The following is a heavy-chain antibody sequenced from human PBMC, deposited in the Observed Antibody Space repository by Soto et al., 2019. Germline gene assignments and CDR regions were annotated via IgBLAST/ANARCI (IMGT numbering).Heavy chain of an antibody. CDR3: ARYVWHAFRE. Sequence: QVQLVQSGVEMKEPGASVMVSCKASGYTFTSNGISRVRQAPGQGLEWMGWISANSGNTNYAEKFQGRVTMTKDTSTSTVYMELRSLRSDDTAVYYCARYVWHAFREWGQGTLVTVSS. CDR1: GYTFTSNG. D-gene: IGHD2-8*01. J-gene: IGHJ4*02. V-gene: IGHV1-18*01. CDR2: ISANSGNT.